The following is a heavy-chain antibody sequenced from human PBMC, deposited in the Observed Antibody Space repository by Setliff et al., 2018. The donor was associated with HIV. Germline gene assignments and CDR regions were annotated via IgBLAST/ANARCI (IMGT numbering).Heavy chain of an antibody. CDR1: GFTFRSYA. Sequence: GGSLRLSCAASGFTFRSYAMSWVRQAPGKGLEWVSGISGNAGSSFYADSVKGRFTISRDNSDNTLYLQMNSLRAEDTAVYYCARDLPIYDTSGSLDYWGQGALVTVSS. CDR2: ISGNAGSS. J-gene: IGHJ4*02. D-gene: IGHD3-22*01. V-gene: IGHV3-23*01. CDR3: ARDLPIYDTSGSLDY.